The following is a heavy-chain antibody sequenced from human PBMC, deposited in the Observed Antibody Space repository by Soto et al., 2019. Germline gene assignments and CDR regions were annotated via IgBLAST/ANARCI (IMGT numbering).Heavy chain of an antibody. Sequence: SVKVSCKASGYTFTSYTISWVRQAPGQGLEWMGRIIPILGIANYAQKFQGRVTITADKSTSTAYMELSSLRSEDTAVYYCPSPFFQSSGSYPWDYWGQGTLVTVSS. J-gene: IGHJ4*02. V-gene: IGHV1-69*02. D-gene: IGHD3-10*01. CDR2: IIPILGIA. CDR3: PSPFFQSSGSYPWDY. CDR1: GYTFTSYT.